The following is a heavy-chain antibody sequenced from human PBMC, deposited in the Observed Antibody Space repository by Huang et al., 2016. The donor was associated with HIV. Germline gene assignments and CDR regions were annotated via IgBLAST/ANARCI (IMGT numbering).Heavy chain of an antibody. D-gene: IGHD6-13*01. V-gene: IGHV3-30*18. J-gene: IGHJ4*02. Sequence: QVQLVESGGGVVQPGRSLRISCAASGFTFSSYGMHWVRQAPGEGLEGVAVISEDGKTKYYADFVKGRFSISRDNSKATVYLQLNSLRLEDTAVYYCAKGGSAAAVLDFWGQGTLVTVSS. CDR1: GFTFSSYG. CDR2: ISEDGKTK. CDR3: AKGGSAAAVLDF.